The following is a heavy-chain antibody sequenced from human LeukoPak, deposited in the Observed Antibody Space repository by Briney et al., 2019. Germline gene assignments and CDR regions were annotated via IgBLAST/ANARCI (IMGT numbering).Heavy chain of an antibody. D-gene: IGHD5-24*01. CDR2: ISGNGRDT. J-gene: IGHJ4*02. CDR3: AKVKVHVDMVADYFDH. V-gene: IGHV3-23*01. Sequence: GGSLRLSCAASGFTFRTYAMSWVRQAPGKGLEWVSSISGNGRDTYYAASVKGRFTVSRDNFKNTLYLQMNGLRAEDTAVYYCAKVKVHVDMVADYFDHWGQGTLLTVSS. CDR1: GFTFRTYA.